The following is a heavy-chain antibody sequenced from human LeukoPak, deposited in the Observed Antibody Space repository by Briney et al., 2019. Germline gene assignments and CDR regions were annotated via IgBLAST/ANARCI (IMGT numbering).Heavy chain of an antibody. CDR3: ARFDLWQLLSFDY. CDR2: IYYSGST. CDR1: GGSISSGDYY. J-gene: IGHJ4*02. Sequence: PSETLSLTCTVSGGSISSGDYYWSWIRQPPGKGLEWIGYIYYSGSTYYNPSLKSRVTISVDTSKNQFSLKLSSVTAADTAVYYCARFDLWQLLSFDYWGQGTLVTVSS. V-gene: IGHV4-30-4*01. D-gene: IGHD2-15*01.